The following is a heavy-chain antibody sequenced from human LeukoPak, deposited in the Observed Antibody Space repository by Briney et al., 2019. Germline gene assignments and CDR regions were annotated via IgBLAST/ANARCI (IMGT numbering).Heavy chain of an antibody. V-gene: IGHV1-69*04. CDR2: IIPLLGIA. J-gene: IGHJ4*02. D-gene: IGHD4-17*01. CDR3: ATVPTTVTTSANFDY. Sequence: ASVEVSCKASGDTLNSYAISWVRQAPGQGLEWMGRIIPLLGIANYAQKFQGRVTISADKSTSTAYMELSSLRSEDTAVYYCATVPTTVTTSANFDYWGQGTLVTVSS. CDR1: GDTLNSYA.